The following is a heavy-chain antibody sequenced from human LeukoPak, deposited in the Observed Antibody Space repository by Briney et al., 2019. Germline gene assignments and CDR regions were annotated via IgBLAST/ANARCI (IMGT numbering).Heavy chain of an antibody. Sequence: GASVKVSCKASGYTFTGYYMHWVRQAPGQGLEWMGWINPNSGGTNYAQKFQGRVTMTRDTSISTAYMELSRLRSEDTAVYYCARGLPGYYDSSGYAFDIWGQGTMVTVSS. CDR3: ARGLPGYYDSSGYAFDI. D-gene: IGHD3-22*01. CDR1: GYTFTGYY. V-gene: IGHV1-2*02. CDR2: INPNSGGT. J-gene: IGHJ3*02.